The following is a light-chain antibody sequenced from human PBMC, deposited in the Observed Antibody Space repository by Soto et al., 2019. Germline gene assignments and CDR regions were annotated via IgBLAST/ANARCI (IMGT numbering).Light chain of an antibody. CDR2: GAS. CDR1: QSVSSSY. CDR3: QQYSRSPPWT. J-gene: IGKJ1*01. V-gene: IGKV3-20*01. Sequence: EIVLTQSPGTLSLSPGERATLSCRASQSVSSSYLAWYQQKPGQAPRLLIYGASSRATGIPDRFSGSGSGTDFTLTISRLEPEDFAVYYCQQYSRSPPWTFGQGTKVAIK.